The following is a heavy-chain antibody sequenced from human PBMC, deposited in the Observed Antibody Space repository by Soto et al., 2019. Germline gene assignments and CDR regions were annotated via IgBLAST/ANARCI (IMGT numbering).Heavy chain of an antibody. CDR1: GFTFSSYS. Sequence: EVQLLESGGGLVQPGGSLRLSCAASGFTFSSYSMNWVRQAPGKGLEWVSYISSSSSTIYYADSVKGRFTISRDNAKNSLYLQMNSLRDEDTAVYYCARRYRVRGWDYYGMDVWGQGTTVTVSS. CDR3: ARRYRVRGWDYYGMDV. J-gene: IGHJ6*02. CDR2: ISSSSSTI. D-gene: IGHD1-26*01. V-gene: IGHV3-48*02.